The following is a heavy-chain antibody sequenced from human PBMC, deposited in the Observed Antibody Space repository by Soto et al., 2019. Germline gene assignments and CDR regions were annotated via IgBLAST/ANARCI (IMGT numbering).Heavy chain of an antibody. D-gene: IGHD3-10*01. CDR3: ASPPAAFGEFDYYYGMGV. V-gene: IGHV3-30-3*01. J-gene: IGHJ6*02. CDR2: ISYDGTNY. CDR1: GITFSSYA. Sequence: QVQLVESGGGVVQPGRSLRLSCAASGITFSSYAMYWVRQAPGKGLEWVALISYDGTNYYYADSVKGRFTISRDNSKNTLYLQMNSLGTEDTSVYYCASPPAAFGEFDYYYGMGVWGQGTTVTVSS.